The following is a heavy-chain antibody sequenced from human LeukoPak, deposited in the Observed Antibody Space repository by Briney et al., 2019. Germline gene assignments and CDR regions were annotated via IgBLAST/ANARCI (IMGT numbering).Heavy chain of an antibody. J-gene: IGHJ3*01. CDR2: FSGSGGST. CDR1: GFTFSSYA. Sequence: GGSLRLSCAASGFTFSSYAMSWVRQAPGKGLECISGFSGSGGSTYYADSVKGRFTISRDNSKNTLYLQMNSLRAEDTAVYYCARYLLFSQWGQGTMVTVSS. V-gene: IGHV3-23*01. D-gene: IGHD3-10*01. CDR3: ARYLLFSQ.